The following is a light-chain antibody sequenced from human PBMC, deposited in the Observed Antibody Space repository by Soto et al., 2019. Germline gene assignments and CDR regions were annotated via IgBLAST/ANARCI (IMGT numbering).Light chain of an antibody. J-gene: IGKJ1*01. V-gene: IGKV1-39*01. CDR3: RQYNSYPWT. CDR2: ATS. CDR1: QSISTY. Sequence: DIQMTQSPSSLSASVGDIVTITRRASQSISTYLIWYQQKPGKDHKLLIYATSSLQSGVPSNFSGSGSGTDFTLSSSSLQPEDFATYYCRQYNSYPWTFGQGTKVDIK.